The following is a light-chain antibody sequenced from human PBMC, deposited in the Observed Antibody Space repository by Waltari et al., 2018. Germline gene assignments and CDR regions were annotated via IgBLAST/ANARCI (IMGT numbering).Light chain of an antibody. Sequence: SYELTQPPSVSVSPGQTASITCSGDNLGNRYVSWYKPPPGQSPILVLYQDNKRPSGIPERFSGSNSGNTATLTISVTQAVDEADYSCQAWDSSSTVVFGGGTKLTVL. V-gene: IGLV3-1*01. CDR3: QAWDSSSTVV. J-gene: IGLJ2*01. CDR2: QDN. CDR1: NLGNRY.